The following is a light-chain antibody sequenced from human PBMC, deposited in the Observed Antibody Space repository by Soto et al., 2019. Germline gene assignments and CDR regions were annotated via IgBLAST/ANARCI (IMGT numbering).Light chain of an antibody. CDR3: QQSYSSTRT. CDR1: QSISNH. J-gene: IGKJ1*01. V-gene: IGKV1-39*01. Sequence: DIQMTQSPSTLSSSLEDRATITCRASQSISNHLNWYQQKPGQAPKLLIYAASSLESGVPSRFSGSRSGPDFTLTISSLQTEDFAIYYCQQSYSSTRTFGQGTKVDIK. CDR2: AAS.